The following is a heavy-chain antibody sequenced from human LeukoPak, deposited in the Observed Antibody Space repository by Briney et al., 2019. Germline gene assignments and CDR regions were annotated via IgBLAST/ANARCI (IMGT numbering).Heavy chain of an antibody. V-gene: IGHV3-11*01. CDR3: ARDEGYCSNGVCPAAGDY. D-gene: IGHD2-8*01. CDR1: GFTFGDYY. J-gene: IGHJ4*02. Sequence: PGGSLRLSCAASGFTFGDYYMTWIRQAPGKGLEWVSYISSSGSIIKYADSVKGRFTISRDNAKNSLYLQMNSLRAEDTAVYYCARDEGYCSNGVCPAAGDYWGQGTLVTVSS. CDR2: ISSSGSII.